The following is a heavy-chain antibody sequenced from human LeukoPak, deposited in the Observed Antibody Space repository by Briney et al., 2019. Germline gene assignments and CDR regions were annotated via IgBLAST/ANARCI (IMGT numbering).Heavy chain of an antibody. V-gene: IGHV4-4*09. Sequence: SETLSLTCTVSRGSISSYNRRWIRQPPGKGLERIGYIYKSGSTNYNPSLKSRVTISVDTSKNQLSLKLSSVTAADTAVYYCARLRGYCSGGSCYVYFDYWGQGTLVTVSS. J-gene: IGHJ4*02. D-gene: IGHD2-15*01. CDR1: RGSISSYN. CDR3: ARLRGYCSGGSCYVYFDY. CDR2: IYKSGST.